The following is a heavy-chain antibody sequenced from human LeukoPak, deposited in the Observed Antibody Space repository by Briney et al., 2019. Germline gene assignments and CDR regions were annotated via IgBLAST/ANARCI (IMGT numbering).Heavy chain of an antibody. D-gene: IGHD1-1*01. Sequence: ASVKVSCKASGYTFTSYYIHWVRQAPGQGLEWMGIINPSGGSTTYAQKFQGRVTMTRDTSTRTVYMEVSSLRSDDTAVYYCARDTPSNWNDGIYWGQGTLVIVSS. CDR1: GYTFTSYY. V-gene: IGHV1-46*01. CDR3: ARDTPSNWNDGIY. J-gene: IGHJ4*02. CDR2: INPSGGST.